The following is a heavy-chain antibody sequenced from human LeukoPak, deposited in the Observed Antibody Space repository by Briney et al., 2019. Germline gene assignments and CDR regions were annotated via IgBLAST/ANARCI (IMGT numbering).Heavy chain of an antibody. CDR1: GFTVSSNY. J-gene: IGHJ3*02. V-gene: IGHV3-53*01. D-gene: IGHD6-13*01. CDR2: IYSGGNT. CDR3: AARQQLVRAFHI. Sequence: PGGSLRLSCAASGFTVSSNYMTWVRQAPGKGLEWVSVIYSGGNTYYADSVKGRFTISRDNSKNTLFPQLNSLRAEDTAVYYCAARQQLVRAFHIWGQGTMVTVSS.